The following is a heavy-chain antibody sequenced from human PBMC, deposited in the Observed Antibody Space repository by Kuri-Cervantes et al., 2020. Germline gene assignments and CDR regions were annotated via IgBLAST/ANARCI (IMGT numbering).Heavy chain of an antibody. Sequence: ASVKVSCKASGYTFTSYDINWVRQAPGLGLECMGYISPVSGRTYYAQKFQGRVTMTRDTSTATAYMELSGLTAEDTAVYYCLRDVYGARDFWGQGTLVTVSS. D-gene: IGHD4-17*01. CDR2: ISPVSGRT. CDR1: GYTFTSYD. V-gene: IGHV1-8*02. CDR3: LRDVYGARDF. J-gene: IGHJ4*02.